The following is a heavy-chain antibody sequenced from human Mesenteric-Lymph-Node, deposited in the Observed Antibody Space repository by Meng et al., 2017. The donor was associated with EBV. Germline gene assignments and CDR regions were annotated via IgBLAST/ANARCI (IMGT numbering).Heavy chain of an antibody. V-gene: IGHV1-69*01. D-gene: IGHD3-10*01. CDR2: IIPVFGTP. Sequence: QVQLVQSGAEVKKPGSSVRVSCKASGDTFSTYAVSWVRQAPGQGLEWMGGIIPVFGTPNYAQRFQGRVAITADESTSTAYMQLSSLTSEDTAVYYCACFPFSGNYYTVLDFWGQGTAVTVSS. J-gene: IGHJ4*02. CDR1: GDTFSTYA. CDR3: ACFPFSGNYYTVLDF.